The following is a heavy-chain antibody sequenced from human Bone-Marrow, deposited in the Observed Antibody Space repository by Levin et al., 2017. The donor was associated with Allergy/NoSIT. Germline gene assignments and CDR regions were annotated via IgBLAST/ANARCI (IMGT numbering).Heavy chain of an antibody. V-gene: IGHV3-23*01. CDR2: VNGSGVST. Sequence: RASVKVSCAASGFTFNNYAMGWVRQAPGKELEWVSHVNGSGVSTYYADSVKGRFTVSRDNSKNTLFLQMNSLRAEDTAVYYCAKVYSYGDFEYYFDYWGQGTLVAVSS. CDR1: GFTFNNYA. CDR3: AKVYSYGDFEYYFDY. D-gene: IGHD4-17*01. J-gene: IGHJ4*02.